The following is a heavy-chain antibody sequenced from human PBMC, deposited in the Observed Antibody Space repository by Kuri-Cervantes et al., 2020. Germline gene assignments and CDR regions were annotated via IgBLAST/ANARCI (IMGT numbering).Heavy chain of an antibody. CDR1: GFIFTAYW. Sequence: GGSLRLSCAASGFIFTAYWMNWVRKAPGKGLEWVANIKHEGSEKYYVDSVKGRFTISRDNAKNSLYLQMNSLRSEDTAVYYCARYRGGATASDYWGQGTLVTVSS. CDR2: IKHEGSEK. V-gene: IGHV3-7*01. J-gene: IGHJ4*02. CDR3: ARYRGGATASDY. D-gene: IGHD1-26*01.